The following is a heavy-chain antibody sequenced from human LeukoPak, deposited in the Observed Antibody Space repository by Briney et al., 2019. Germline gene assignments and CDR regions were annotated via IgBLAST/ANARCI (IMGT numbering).Heavy chain of an antibody. V-gene: IGHV4-59*08. Sequence: SETLSLTCTVSGGSISNSYWSWIRQPPGKGLEWIGYISYSGSTSYNPSLKSRVTISLDTSKNQFSLRLSSVTAADTAVYYCAGFSTYYYDSSGYIWGQGTLVTASS. D-gene: IGHD3-22*01. CDR2: ISYSGST. J-gene: IGHJ4*02. CDR3: AGFSTYYYDSSGYI. CDR1: GGSISNSY.